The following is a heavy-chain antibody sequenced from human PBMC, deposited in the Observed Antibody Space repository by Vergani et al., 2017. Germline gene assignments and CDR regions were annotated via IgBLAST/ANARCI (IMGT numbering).Heavy chain of an antibody. CDR1: GFTFSSYA. CDR3: AKGGDRWSYSGHYYYMDV. CDR2: ISGSGGST. Sequence: EVQLLESGGGLVQPGGSLRLSCAASGFTFSSYAMSWVRQAPGKGLEWVSAISGSGGSTYYADSVKGRFTISRDNSKNTLYLQMNSLRAEDTAVYYCAKGGDRWSYSGHYYYMDVWGKGTTVTVSS. D-gene: IGHD1-26*01. J-gene: IGHJ6*03. V-gene: IGHV3-23*01.